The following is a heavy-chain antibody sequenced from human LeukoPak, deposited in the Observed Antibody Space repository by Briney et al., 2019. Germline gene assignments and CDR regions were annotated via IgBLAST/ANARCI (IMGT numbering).Heavy chain of an antibody. Sequence: SQTLSPTCAVYGGSVSGYYWSCVRHPPGKGLEWIGGINHSGSTNYNPSLKSRVTISVDTSKNQFSLKLSSVTAADTAVYYCARGGGLDVWGQGATVTVSS. CDR1: GGSVSGYY. J-gene: IGHJ6*02. CDR2: INHSGST. CDR3: ARGGGLDV. V-gene: IGHV4-34*01.